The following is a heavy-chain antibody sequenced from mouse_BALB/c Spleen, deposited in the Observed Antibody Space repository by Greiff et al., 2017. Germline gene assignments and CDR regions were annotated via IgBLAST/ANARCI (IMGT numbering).Heavy chain of an antibody. CDR3: AREGAYYGLAY. CDR2: ISTYYGDA. J-gene: IGHJ3*01. D-gene: IGHD2-10*01. V-gene: IGHV1S137*01. Sequence: VQLQQSGAELVRPGVSVKISCKGSGYTFTDYAMHWVKQSHAKSLEWIGVISTYYGDASYNQKFKGKATMTVDKSSSTAYMELARLTSEDSAIYYCAREGAYYGLAYWGQGILVTVSA. CDR1: GYTFTDYA.